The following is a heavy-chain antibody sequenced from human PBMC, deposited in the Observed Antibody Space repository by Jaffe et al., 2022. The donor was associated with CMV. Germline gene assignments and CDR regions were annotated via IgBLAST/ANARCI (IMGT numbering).Heavy chain of an antibody. V-gene: IGHV1-69*09. CDR2: IIPILGIA. J-gene: IGHJ4*02. Sequence: QVQLVQSGAEVKKPGSSVKVSCKASGGTFSSYAISWVRQAPGQGLEWMGRIIPILGIANYAQKFQGRVTITADKSTSTAYMELSSLRSEDTAVYYCARVGGSDSSGYCMGCADYWGQGTLVTVSS. CDR1: GGTFSSYA. D-gene: IGHD3-22*01. CDR3: ARVGGSDSSGYCMGCADY.